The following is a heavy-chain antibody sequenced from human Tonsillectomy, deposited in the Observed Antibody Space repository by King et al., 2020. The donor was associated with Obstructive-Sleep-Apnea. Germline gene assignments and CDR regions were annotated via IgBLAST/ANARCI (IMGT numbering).Heavy chain of an antibody. CDR1: GFTFSNYW. Sequence: DVQLVESGGGLVQPGGSLRLSCAASGFTFSNYWMHWVRQAPGKGLVWVSRINSDGSRTNYVDSVKGRFTISRDNAKNTLYLQMNSLRVEDTAVYYCALLPVGLERHVYYYHGMDVWGQGTTVTVSS. CDR3: ALLPVGLERHVYYYHGMDV. J-gene: IGHJ6*02. D-gene: IGHD1-1*01. V-gene: IGHV3-74*01. CDR2: INSDGSRT.